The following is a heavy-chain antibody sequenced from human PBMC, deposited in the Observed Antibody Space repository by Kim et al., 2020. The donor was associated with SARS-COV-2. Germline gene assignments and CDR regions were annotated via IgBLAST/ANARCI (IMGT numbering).Heavy chain of an antibody. CDR2: ISYDGSNK. CDR3: ARDSRGYSSSRLGFDY. CDR1: GFTFSSYA. D-gene: IGHD6-13*01. J-gene: IGHJ4*01. Sequence: GGSLRLSCAASGFTFSSYAMHWVRQAPGKGLEWVAVISYDGSNKYYADSVKGRFTISRDNSKNTLYLQMNSLRAEDTAVYYCARDSRGYSSSRLGFDYWG. V-gene: IGHV3-30-3*01.